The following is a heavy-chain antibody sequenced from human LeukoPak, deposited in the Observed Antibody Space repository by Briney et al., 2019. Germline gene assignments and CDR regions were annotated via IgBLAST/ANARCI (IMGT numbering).Heavy chain of an antibody. CDR3: ARERQLVPYGMDV. CDR2: IWYDGSNK. D-gene: IGHD6-6*01. J-gene: IGHJ6*02. CDR1: GFTFSSYG. V-gene: IGHV3-33*01. Sequence: GRSLRLSCAASGFTFSSYGMHWVRQAPGKGLEWVAVIWYDGSNKYYADSVKGRFTISRDNSKNTLYLQMNSLRAEDTAVYYCARERQLVPYGMDVWGQGTTVTVSS.